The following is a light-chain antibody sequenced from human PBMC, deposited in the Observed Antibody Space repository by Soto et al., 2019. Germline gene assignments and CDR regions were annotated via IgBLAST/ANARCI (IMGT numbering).Light chain of an antibody. V-gene: IGKV1-5*01. CDR3: QQYNSYLST. Sequence: DIQMTQSPSTLSASVGDRVTIPCRASQSISSWLAWYQQKPGKAPKLLIYDASSLESGVPPRFSGSGPGTEFTLTISSQQPDDFATSYVQQYNSYLSTFGQETKVEIK. J-gene: IGKJ1*01. CDR2: DAS. CDR1: QSISSW.